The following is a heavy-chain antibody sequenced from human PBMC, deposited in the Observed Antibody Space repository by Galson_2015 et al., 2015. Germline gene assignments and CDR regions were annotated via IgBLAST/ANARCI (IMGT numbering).Heavy chain of an antibody. CDR1: GFTFSSYG. D-gene: IGHD4-17*01. CDR2: IWYDGSNK. V-gene: IGHV3-33*01. CDR3: AREWVTVKVYYYYGMDV. Sequence: SLRLSCAASGFTFSSYGMHWVRQAPGKGLEWVAVIWYDGSNKYYADSVKGRFTISRDNSKNTVYLQMNSLRAEDTAVYYCAREWVTVKVYYYYGMDVWGQGTTVTVSS. J-gene: IGHJ6*02.